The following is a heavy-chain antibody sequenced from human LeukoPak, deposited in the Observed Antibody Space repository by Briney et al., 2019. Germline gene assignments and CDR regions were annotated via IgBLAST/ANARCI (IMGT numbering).Heavy chain of an antibody. Sequence: SETLPLTCTVSGGSISSYYWSWIRQPAGKGLEWIGRIYTSGSTNYNPSLKSRVTMSVDTSKNQFSLKLSSVTAADTAVYYCARDIVLMDTNWFDPWGQGTLVTVSS. J-gene: IGHJ5*02. CDR3: ARDIVLMDTNWFDP. D-gene: IGHD2-8*01. V-gene: IGHV4-4*07. CDR1: GGSISSYY. CDR2: IYTSGST.